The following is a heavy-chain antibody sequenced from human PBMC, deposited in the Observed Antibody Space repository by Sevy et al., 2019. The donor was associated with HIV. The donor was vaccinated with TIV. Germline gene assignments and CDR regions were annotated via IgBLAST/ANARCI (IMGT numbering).Heavy chain of an antibody. CDR1: GFTFSSYA. Sequence: GGSLRLSCAASGFTFSSYAMSWVRQAPGKGLEWVSAISGSGGSTYYADSVKGRFTISRDNSKNTLYLQMNSLRAEDTAVYYCAKMITSYYYYGMDVLGQGTAVTVSS. CDR3: AKMITSYYYYGMDV. V-gene: IGHV3-23*01. CDR2: ISGSGGST. D-gene: IGHD3-16*01. J-gene: IGHJ6*02.